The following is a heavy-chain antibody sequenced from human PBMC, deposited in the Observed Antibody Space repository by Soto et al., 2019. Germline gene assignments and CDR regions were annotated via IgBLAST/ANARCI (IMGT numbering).Heavy chain of an antibody. CDR1: GFTFSSYW. CDR3: ARGYRNSSGWSFDY. V-gene: IGHV3-74*01. Sequence: GGSLRLSCAASGFTFSSYWMHWVRQAPGKGLAWVSRINSDGSSTSYADSVKGRFTISRDNAKNTLYLQMNSLRAEDTAVYYCARGYRNSSGWSFDYWGQGTLVTVSS. J-gene: IGHJ4*02. CDR2: INSDGSST. D-gene: IGHD6-19*01.